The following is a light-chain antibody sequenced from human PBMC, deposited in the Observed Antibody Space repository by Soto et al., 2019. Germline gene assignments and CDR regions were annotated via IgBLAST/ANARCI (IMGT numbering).Light chain of an antibody. CDR3: QTWGTGIRV. J-gene: IGLJ3*02. Sequence: QLVLTQSPSASASLGASVKLTCTLSSGHSSYAIAWHQQQPEKGPRYLMKLNSDGSHSKGDGIPDRFSGSSAGAERYLTFSSLQSEDEADYCCQTWGTGIRVFGGGTKLTVL. CDR2: LNSDGSH. CDR1: SGHSSYA. V-gene: IGLV4-69*01.